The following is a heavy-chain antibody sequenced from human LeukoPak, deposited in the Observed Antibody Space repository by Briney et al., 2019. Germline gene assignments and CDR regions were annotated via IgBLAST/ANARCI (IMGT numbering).Heavy chain of an antibody. J-gene: IGHJ4*02. CDR3: AKDHGSLGSRLN. CDR1: GFTFSSYS. D-gene: IGHD3-10*01. CDR2: ITSSGRYI. V-gene: IGHV3-21*04. Sequence: GGSLRLSCAASGFTFSSYSMNWVRQAPGKGLEWVSSITSSGRYIYYADSVKGRFTISRDNSENSLYLQMDSLTAEDTAVYYCAKDHGSLGSRLNWGQGTLVTVSS.